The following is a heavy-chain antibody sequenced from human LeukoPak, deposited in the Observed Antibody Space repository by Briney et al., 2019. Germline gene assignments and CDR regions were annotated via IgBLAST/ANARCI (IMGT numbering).Heavy chain of an antibody. V-gene: IGHV3-48*01. CDR3: ASHSGSYRCFDY. D-gene: IGHD1-26*01. CDR2: ITSSSSTI. J-gene: IGHJ4*02. Sequence: PGGSLRLSCAASGFTFSSYSMNWVRQAPGKGLEWISHITSSSSTIYYADSVKSRFTTSRDNAKNSLYLQMNSLRAEDTAVYYCASHSGSYRCFDYWGQGTLVTVSS. CDR1: GFTFSSYS.